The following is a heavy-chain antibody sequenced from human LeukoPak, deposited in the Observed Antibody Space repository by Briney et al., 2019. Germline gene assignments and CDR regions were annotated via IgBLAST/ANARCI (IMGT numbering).Heavy chain of an antibody. V-gene: IGHV1-2*06. CDR2: INPNSGGT. CDR3: ARERETGTVPGWFDP. D-gene: IGHD1-1*01. CDR1: GYTLTELS. J-gene: IGHJ5*02. Sequence: ASVKVSCKVSGYTLTELSMHWVRQAPGKGLEWMGRINPNSGGTNYAQKFQGRVTMTRDTSISTAYMELSRLRSDDTAVYYCARERETGTVPGWFDPWGQGTLVTVSS.